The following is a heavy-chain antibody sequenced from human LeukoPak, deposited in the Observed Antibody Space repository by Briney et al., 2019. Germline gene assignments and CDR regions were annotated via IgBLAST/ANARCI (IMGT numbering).Heavy chain of an antibody. CDR3: ARGGDGYNLYLDY. V-gene: IGHV4-59*12. CDR2: IYYSGST. CDR1: GCSISSYY. J-gene: IGHJ4*02. D-gene: IGHD5-24*01. Sequence: PSETLSLTCTVSGCSISSYYWSWIRQPPGRGLECIGYIYYSGSTNYNPSLKSRVTISVDTSKNQFSLKLSSVTAADTAVYYCARGGDGYNLYLDYWGQGTLVTVSS.